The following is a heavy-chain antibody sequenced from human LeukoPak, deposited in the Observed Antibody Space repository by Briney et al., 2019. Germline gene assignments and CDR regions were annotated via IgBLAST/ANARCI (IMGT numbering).Heavy chain of an antibody. V-gene: IGHV4-34*01. CDR2: INHSGST. J-gene: IGHJ4*02. Sequence: SETLSLTCAVYGGSFSGYYWSWIRQPPGKGLEWIGEINHSGSTNYNPSLKSRVTISVDTSKNQFSLKLSSVTAADTAVYYCARMCGGDCRGGFDYWGQGTLVTVSS. D-gene: IGHD2-21*01. CDR1: GGSFSGYY. CDR3: ARMCGGDCRGGFDY.